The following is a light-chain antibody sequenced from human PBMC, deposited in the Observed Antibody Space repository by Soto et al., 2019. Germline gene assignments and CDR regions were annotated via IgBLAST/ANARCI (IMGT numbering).Light chain of an antibody. CDR3: QQYFEWPPMT. V-gene: IGKV3-15*01. J-gene: IGKJ1*01. CDR1: ETVATN. CDR2: GAS. Sequence: EVVMTQSPATLSASPGERATLSCWASETVATNLAWYQQKPGQAPRLLISGASTRAAGISDRFRGSGSGTEFTLPSSSLRSEDSVIYYCQQYFEWPPMTCGQGTKVEI.